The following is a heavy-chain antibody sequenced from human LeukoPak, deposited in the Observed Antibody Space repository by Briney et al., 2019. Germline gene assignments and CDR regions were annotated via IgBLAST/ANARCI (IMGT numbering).Heavy chain of an antibody. CDR3: ARVHDSSGYYFDY. CDR1: GFTFSDYY. V-gene: IGHV3-11*01. D-gene: IGHD3-22*01. J-gene: IGHJ4*02. Sequence: GGSLRLSCAASGFTFSDYYMSWIRQAPGKGLEWVSYISSSGSTIYYADSVKGRSTISRDNAKNSLYLQMNSLRAEDTAVYYCARVHDSSGYYFDYWGQGTLVNVSS. CDR2: ISSSGSTI.